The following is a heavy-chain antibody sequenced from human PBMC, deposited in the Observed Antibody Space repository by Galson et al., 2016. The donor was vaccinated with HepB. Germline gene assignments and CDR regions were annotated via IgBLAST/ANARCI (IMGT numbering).Heavy chain of an antibody. J-gene: IGHJ6*03. CDR2: FYYTDDT. Sequence: SETLSLTCTVSGASISGTEYYWGWIRQPPGGGLEWIGTFYYTDDTYSNPSLKSRVAISVDRSKNQFSLRLDSVTAADTGVYYCATGIVVAGKMYYHYMDVWGKGTTVTVSS. V-gene: IGHV4-39*01. CDR3: ATGIVVAGKMYYHYMDV. CDR1: GASISGTEYY. D-gene: IGHD6-19*01.